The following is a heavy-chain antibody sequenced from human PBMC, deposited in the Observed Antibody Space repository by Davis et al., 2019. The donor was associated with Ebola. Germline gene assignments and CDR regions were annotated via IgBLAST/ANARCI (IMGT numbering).Heavy chain of an antibody. J-gene: IGHJ1*01. Sequence: SETLSLTCTVSGGSISSSSYYWGWIRQPPGKGLEWIGSIYYSGSTYYNPSLKSRVTISVDTSKNQFSLKLSSVTAADTAVYYCARDEHNYYYDSSGYYLSPAEYFQHWGQGTLVTVSS. CDR3: ARDEHNYYYDSSGYYLSPAEYFQH. D-gene: IGHD3-22*01. V-gene: IGHV4-39*02. CDR2: IYYSGST. CDR1: GGSISSSSYY.